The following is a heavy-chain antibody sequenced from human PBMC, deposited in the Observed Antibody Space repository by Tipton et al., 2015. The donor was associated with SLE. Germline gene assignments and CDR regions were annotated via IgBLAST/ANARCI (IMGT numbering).Heavy chain of an antibody. D-gene: IGHD4-17*01. CDR2: ISSSSSYI. CDR3: ARDSYGDYFDY. Sequence: GSLRLSCAASGFTFSSYSMNWVRQAPKKGLEWVSYISSSSSYIYYADSVRGRFTIPKDNAKNSLYLQMNSLRAADTAVYYCARDSYGDYFDYWGQGTLVTVSS. CDR1: GFTFSSYS. V-gene: IGHV3-21*01. J-gene: IGHJ4*02.